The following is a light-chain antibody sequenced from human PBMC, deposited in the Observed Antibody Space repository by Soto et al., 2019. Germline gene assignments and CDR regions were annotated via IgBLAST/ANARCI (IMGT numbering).Light chain of an antibody. CDR3: QVWDSSSDHAV. CDR1: NVGSES. J-gene: IGLJ7*01. V-gene: IGLV3-21*04. CDR2: YDS. Sequence: LTQPPSVSVAPGMTARITCGGNNVGSESVHWYQQKPGQAPVLVIYYDSDRPSGIPERFSGSNSGNTATLTISRAEAGDEADYYCQVWDSSSDHAVFGGGTQLTVL.